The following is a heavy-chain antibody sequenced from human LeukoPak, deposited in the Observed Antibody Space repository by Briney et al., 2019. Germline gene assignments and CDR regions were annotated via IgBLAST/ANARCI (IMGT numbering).Heavy chain of an antibody. CDR2: IYYSGST. Sequence: SETLSLTCTVSGGSISSSSYYWGWIRQPPGKGLEWIGSIYYSGSTYHNPSLKSRVTISVDTSKNQFSLKLSSVTAADTAVYYCARDRSVAGTIDYWGQGTLVTVSS. D-gene: IGHD6-19*01. V-gene: IGHV4-39*02. J-gene: IGHJ4*02. CDR1: GGSISSSSYY. CDR3: ARDRSVAGTIDY.